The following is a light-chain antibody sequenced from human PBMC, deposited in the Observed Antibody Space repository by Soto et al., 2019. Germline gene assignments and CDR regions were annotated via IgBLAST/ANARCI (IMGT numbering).Light chain of an antibody. Sequence: EIVLTQSPATLSLSPGERATLSCRASQSVSSYLAWYQQKPGQAPRLLIYDASNRATGIPDRFSGSGSGTDFTLTISSLEPEDFGVYYCQQRSNWRPYTFGQGTKLEIK. CDR2: DAS. CDR1: QSVSSY. V-gene: IGKV3-11*01. J-gene: IGKJ2*01. CDR3: QQRSNWRPYT.